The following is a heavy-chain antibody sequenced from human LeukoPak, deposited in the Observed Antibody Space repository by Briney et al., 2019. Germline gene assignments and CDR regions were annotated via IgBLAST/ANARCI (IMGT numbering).Heavy chain of an antibody. CDR2: ISYDGSNK. CDR1: GFTFSSYG. CDR3: AKDRDTVATGPFDY. V-gene: IGHV3-30*19. D-gene: IGHD5-12*01. J-gene: IGHJ4*02. Sequence: GGSLRLSCAASGFTFSSYGMHWVRQAPGKGLEWVAVISYDGSNKYYADSVKGRFTISRDNSKNTLYLQMNSLRAEDTAVYYCAKDRDTVATGPFDYWGQGTLVTVSS.